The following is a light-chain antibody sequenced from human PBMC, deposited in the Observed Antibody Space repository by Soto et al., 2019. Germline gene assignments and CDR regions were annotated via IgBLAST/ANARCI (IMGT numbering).Light chain of an antibody. Sequence: DIVLIQSPDTLSLSPGERDTLSCRASQGIGGSLAWYQHKPGQAPRLVIYGASNRAAGIPARFSGSGSGTDFTLTISSLEPEDIAIYFCHQRRSWPYTFGQGTNLEIK. J-gene: IGKJ2*01. CDR1: QGIGGS. CDR2: GAS. V-gene: IGKV3-11*01. CDR3: HQRRSWPYT.